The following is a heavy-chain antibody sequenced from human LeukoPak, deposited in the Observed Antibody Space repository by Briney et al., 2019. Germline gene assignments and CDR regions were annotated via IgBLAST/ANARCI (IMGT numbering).Heavy chain of an antibody. V-gene: IGHV3-23*01. J-gene: IGHJ5*02. CDR1: GFTFSSYA. CDR2: ISGSGGST. D-gene: IGHD6-13*01. CDR3: AKQPYSSTRTNWFDP. Sequence: GGSLRLSCAASGFTFSSYAMHWVRQAPGKGLEWVSAISGSGGSTYYADSVKGRFTISRDNSKNTLYLQMNSLRAEDTAVYYCAKQPYSSTRTNWFDPWGQGTLVTVSS.